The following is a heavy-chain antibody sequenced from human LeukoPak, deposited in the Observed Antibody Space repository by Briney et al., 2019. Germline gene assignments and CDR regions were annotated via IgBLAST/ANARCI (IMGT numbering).Heavy chain of an antibody. V-gene: IGHV4-39*07. CDR3: AGRRGFRGPFDY. J-gene: IGHJ4*02. CDR1: GGSISSSSFL. Sequence: PETLCLTCTVSGGSISSSSFLWGRIRQPPGKGLEWIGSMFDSGSTYYNPSLKSRVTISVDTSKNQFSLKLSSVTAADTAVYYCAGRRGFRGPFDYWGQGTLVTDSS. CDR2: MFDSGST.